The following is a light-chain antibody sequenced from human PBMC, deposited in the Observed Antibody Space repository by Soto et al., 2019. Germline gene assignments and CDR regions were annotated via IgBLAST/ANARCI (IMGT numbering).Light chain of an antibody. CDR3: AAWDDSLNGYD. Sequence: QSVLTQPPSVSEAPRQRVTISCSGSSSNIGNNAVNWYQQLPGKAPKLLIYYDDLLPSGVSDRFSGSKSGTSASLAISGLQSEDEADYYCAAWDDSLNGYDFGTGTKVT. CDR2: YDD. J-gene: IGLJ1*01. V-gene: IGLV1-36*01. CDR1: SSNIGNNA.